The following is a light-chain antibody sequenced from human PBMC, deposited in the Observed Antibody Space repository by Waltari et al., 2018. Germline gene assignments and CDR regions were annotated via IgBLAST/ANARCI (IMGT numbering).Light chain of an antibody. V-gene: IGKV1-5*03. CDR1: QSVISW. Sequence: DIQMTQSPSTLSASVGDKVTITCRASQSVISWLAWYQKKPGEAPRLLIQKASALNGGVSSRFSGSGSGTEFTLTISSLQPDDFAIYYCQQYRSFPWTFGQGTKVDVK. CDR3: QQYRSFPWT. CDR2: KAS. J-gene: IGKJ1*01.